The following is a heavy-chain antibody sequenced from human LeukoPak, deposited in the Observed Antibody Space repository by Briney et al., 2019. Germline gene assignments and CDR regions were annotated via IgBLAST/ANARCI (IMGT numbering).Heavy chain of an antibody. CDR2: IKNDGSIT. Sequence: GGSLRLSCAAAGFTFSNYWMHWVRQAPGKGMVWVSRIKNDGSITNYADSVKGRFTISRDNAKNTLHLQMNSLRAEDTAVYYCARTDYLTNWGQGTLVTVSS. CDR3: ARTDYLTN. J-gene: IGHJ4*02. CDR1: GFTFSNYW. D-gene: IGHD2/OR15-2a*01. V-gene: IGHV3-74*01.